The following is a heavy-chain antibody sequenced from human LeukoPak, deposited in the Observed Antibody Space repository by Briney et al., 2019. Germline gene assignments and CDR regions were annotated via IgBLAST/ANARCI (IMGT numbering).Heavy chain of an antibody. V-gene: IGHV3-23*01. Sequence: PGGSLRLSCVASGFTFKSYVMNWVRQARGKGLEWLATNGSGVSISYADSVKGRFTISRDNSNNTLYLQMNSLRVEDTAIYYCAKDLGWELPAEAYWGQGILVTVSS. CDR3: AKDLGWELPAEAY. D-gene: IGHD1-26*01. CDR1: GFTFKSYV. J-gene: IGHJ4*02. CDR2: TNGSGVSI.